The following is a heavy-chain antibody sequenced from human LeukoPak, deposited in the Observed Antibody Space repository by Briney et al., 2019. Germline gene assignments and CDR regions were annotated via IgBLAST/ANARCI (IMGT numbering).Heavy chain of an antibody. J-gene: IGHJ4*02. V-gene: IGHV4-4*07. D-gene: IGHD3-22*01. CDR1: GGSISSYY. Sequence: SETLSLTCTVSGGSISSYYWSWIRQPAGKGLEWIGRIDTSGSTNYNPSLKSRVAMSVDTSMNQFSLKLSSVTAADTAVYYCARSPNSGYYYFDYWGQGTLVTVSS. CDR3: ARSPNSGYYYFDY. CDR2: IDTSGST.